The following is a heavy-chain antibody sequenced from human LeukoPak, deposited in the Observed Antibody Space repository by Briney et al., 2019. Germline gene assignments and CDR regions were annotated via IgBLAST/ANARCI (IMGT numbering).Heavy chain of an antibody. CDR2: INHSGST. V-gene: IGHV4-34*01. D-gene: IGHD2-21*02. J-gene: IGHJ4*02. CDR3: ARRRLLYYFDY. Sequence: SETLSLTCAVYGGSFSGYYWSWIRQPTGKGLEWIGEINHSGSTNYNPSLKSRVTISVDTSKNQFSLKLSSVTAADTAVYYCARRRLLYYFDYWGQGTLVTASS. CDR1: GGSFSGYY.